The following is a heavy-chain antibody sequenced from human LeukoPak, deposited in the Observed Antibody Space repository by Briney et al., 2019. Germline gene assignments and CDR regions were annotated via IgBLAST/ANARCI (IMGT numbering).Heavy chain of an antibody. J-gene: IGHJ4*02. CDR3: AREYRYYYGSGSYYKIYYFAY. CDR2: INLNSGGT. V-gene: IGHV1-2*02. Sequence: ASAWVSPEPSLYTFTGYYMQWVSQAPGQGLGWMGWINLNSGGTHYAQTPQGRVTMTTDTSPSTAYMELRSVRSDDTAVYYCAREYRYYYGSGSYYKIYYFAYWGQGTLVTVSS. D-gene: IGHD3-10*01. CDR1: LYTFTGYY.